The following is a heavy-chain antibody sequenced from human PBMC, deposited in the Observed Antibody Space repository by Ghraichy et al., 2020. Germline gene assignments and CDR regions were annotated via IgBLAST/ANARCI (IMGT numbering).Heavy chain of an antibody. CDR2: ISSSSSYI. Sequence: GGSLRLSCAASGFTFSSYSMNWVRQAPGKGLEWVSSISSSSSYIYYADSVKGRFTISRDNAKNSLYLQMNSLRAEDTAVYYCARDTPNAGDTAMVRENYYYYYGMDVWGQGTTVTVSS. CDR3: ARDTPNAGDTAMVRENYYYYYGMDV. V-gene: IGHV3-21*01. J-gene: IGHJ6*02. CDR1: GFTFSSYS. D-gene: IGHD5-18*01.